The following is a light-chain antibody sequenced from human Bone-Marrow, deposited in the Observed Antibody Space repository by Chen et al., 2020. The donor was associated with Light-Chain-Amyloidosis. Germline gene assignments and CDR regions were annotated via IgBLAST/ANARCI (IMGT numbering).Light chain of an antibody. CDR3: SSYAGSATFAL. CDR1: SSDIGGYDH. CDR2: GAT. V-gene: IGLV2-23*02. Sequence: APTPASPVSGSPGTSITIPWPGTSSDIGGYDHVSWFQKNPGKAPKLIVFGATQRTSGVSPRFSGSKSGNTAYLTISGLQAEDEADYFCSSYAGSATFALFGGGTSLTVL. J-gene: IGLJ2*01.